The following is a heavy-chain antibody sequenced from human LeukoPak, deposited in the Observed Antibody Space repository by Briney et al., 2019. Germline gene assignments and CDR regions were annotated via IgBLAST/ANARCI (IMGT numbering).Heavy chain of an antibody. Sequence: ASVKVSCKASGYTFTNYYMHWVRQAPGQGLEWLGLITPSGGSTWYAQKSQGRVTMTRDMSTSTDYMELSSLRSEDTAVYYCARDNSVGDYAWWFDPWGQGTLVTVSS. CDR1: GYTFTNYY. V-gene: IGHV1-46*01. J-gene: IGHJ5*02. CDR2: ITPSGGST. D-gene: IGHD1-26*01. CDR3: ARDNSVGDYAWWFDP.